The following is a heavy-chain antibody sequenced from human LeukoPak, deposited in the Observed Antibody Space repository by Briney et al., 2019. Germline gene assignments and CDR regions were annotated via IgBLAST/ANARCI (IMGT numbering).Heavy chain of an antibody. CDR3: TRDPRNLDY. Sequence: GGSLRLSCAVSRFTFSDTYMTWIRQAPGKGLESLSYISPSGTDISYADSVKGRFTISRDNAKNSLYLQMNSLRVEDTAVYYCTRDPRNLDYWGQGTLVTVSS. D-gene: IGHD1-14*01. V-gene: IGHV3-11*01. CDR1: RFTFSDTY. CDR2: ISPSGTDI. J-gene: IGHJ4*02.